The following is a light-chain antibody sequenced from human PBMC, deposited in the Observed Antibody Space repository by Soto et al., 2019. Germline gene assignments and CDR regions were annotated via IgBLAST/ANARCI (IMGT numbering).Light chain of an antibody. CDR3: QQYDTSPWT. CDR1: QSVSSSF. J-gene: IGKJ1*01. Sequence: EIVLTQSPGTLSLSPGERATLSCRASQSVSSSFLAWYQQKPGQAPRLLIYGASSRVTGIPDRFSGSGSGTDFTLTISRLEPEDFAVYYCQQYDTSPWTFGQGTKVEIK. V-gene: IGKV3-20*01. CDR2: GAS.